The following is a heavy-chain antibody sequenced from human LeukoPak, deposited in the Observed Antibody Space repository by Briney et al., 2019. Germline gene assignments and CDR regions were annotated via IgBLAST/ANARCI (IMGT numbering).Heavy chain of an antibody. D-gene: IGHD5-12*01. J-gene: IGHJ4*02. CDR3: ARHGVVTTRGGVDY. Sequence: SETLSLTCAVYGGSFSGYYWSWIRQPPGKGLEWIGEINHSGSTNYNPSLKSRVTISVDTSKNQSSLKLSSVTAADTAVYYCARHGVVTTRGGVDYWGQGTLVTVSS. CDR2: INHSGST. CDR1: GGSFSGYY. V-gene: IGHV4-34*01.